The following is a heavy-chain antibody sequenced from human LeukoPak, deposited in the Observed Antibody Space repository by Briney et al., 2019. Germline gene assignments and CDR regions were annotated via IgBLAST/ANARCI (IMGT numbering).Heavy chain of an antibody. CDR2: INPSGGST. CDR1: GYTFTSYY. J-gene: IGHJ5*02. Sequence: ASVKVSCKASGYTFTSYYMHWVRQAPGQGLEWMGIINPSGGSTSYAQKFQGRVTMTRDTSTSTVYMELSSLRSEDTAVYHCARQQLVRGDWFDPWGQGTLVTVSS. D-gene: IGHD6-13*01. CDR3: ARQQLVRGDWFDP. V-gene: IGHV1-46*01.